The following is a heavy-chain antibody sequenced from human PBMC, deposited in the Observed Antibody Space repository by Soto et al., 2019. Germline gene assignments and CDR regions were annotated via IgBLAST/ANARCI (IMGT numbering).Heavy chain of an antibody. V-gene: IGHV1-18*01. CDR3: ARQARYSSSWPD. CDR2: ISAYNGNT. J-gene: IGHJ4*02. Sequence: ASVKVSCKASGYTFTSYGISWVRQAPGQGLEWMGWISAYNGNTNYAQKLQGRVTMTTDTSTSTAYMELRSLRASDTAMYYCARQARYSSSWPDWGQGTLVTVSS. D-gene: IGHD6-13*01. CDR1: GYTFTSYG.